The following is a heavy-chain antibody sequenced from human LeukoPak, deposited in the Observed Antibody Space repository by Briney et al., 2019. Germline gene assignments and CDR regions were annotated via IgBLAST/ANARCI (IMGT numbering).Heavy chain of an antibody. D-gene: IGHD5-12*01. V-gene: IGHV3-30*18. CDR3: AKSGYSGYDSGIDY. J-gene: IGHJ4*02. CDR2: ISYDGSNK. Sequence: GRSLRLSCAASGFTFSSYGMHWVRQAPGKGLEWVAVISYDGSNKYYADSVKGRFTISRDNSKNTLYLQMSSLRAEDTAVHYCAKSGYSGYDSGIDYWGQGTLVTVSS. CDR1: GFTFSSYG.